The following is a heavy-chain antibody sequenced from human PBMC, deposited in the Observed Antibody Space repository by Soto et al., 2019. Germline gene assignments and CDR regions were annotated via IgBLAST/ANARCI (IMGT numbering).Heavy chain of an antibody. D-gene: IGHD1-26*01. V-gene: IGHV3-15*07. CDR1: GFTFTTAW. J-gene: IGHJ3*02. CDR3: ARFFRGGPHI. CDR2: IKSKTDGGTP. Sequence: GGSLRLSCAASGFTFTTAWINWVRQAPGKGLEWVGRIKSKTDGGTPDFAAPVRGRFAISRDNAKNSLYLQMNSLRAEDTAVYYCARFFRGGPHIWGQGTMVTVSS.